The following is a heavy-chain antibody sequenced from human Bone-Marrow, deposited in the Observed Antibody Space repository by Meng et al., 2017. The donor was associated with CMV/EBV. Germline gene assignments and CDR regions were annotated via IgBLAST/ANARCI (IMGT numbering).Heavy chain of an antibody. CDR1: GYTFTSYY. CDR2: INPSGGST. D-gene: IGHD2-15*01. CDR3: ARDLVVAAQGDYYYYGMDV. Sequence: ASVKVSCKASGYTFTSYYMHWVRQAPGQGLEWMGIINPSGGSTSYAQKFQGRVTMTRDTSTSTVYMELSSLRSEDTAVYYCARDLVVAAQGDYYYYGMDVWAQGTTVTVPS. V-gene: IGHV1-46*01. J-gene: IGHJ6*02.